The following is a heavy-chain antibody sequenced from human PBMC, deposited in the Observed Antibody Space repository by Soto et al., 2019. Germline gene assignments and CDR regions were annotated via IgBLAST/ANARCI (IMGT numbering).Heavy chain of an antibody. D-gene: IGHD2-15*01. CDR1: GFTFSSYS. J-gene: IGHJ4*02. CDR3: ARGLLTDFDY. CDR2: ISSSSSTI. Sequence: EVQLVESGGGLVQPGGSLRLSCAASGFTFSSYSMNWVRQAPGKGLEWVSYISSSSSTIYYADSAKGRFTISRDNAKPSLYLQMNSLRDEDTAVYYCARGLLTDFDYWGQGTLVTFSS. V-gene: IGHV3-48*02.